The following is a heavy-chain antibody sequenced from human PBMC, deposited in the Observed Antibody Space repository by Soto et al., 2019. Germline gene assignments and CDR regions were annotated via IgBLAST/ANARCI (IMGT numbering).Heavy chain of an antibody. CDR3: ARVYYDSSGYYSSPDY. CDR2: ISSSSSYT. CDR1: GFTFSDYY. Sequence: GGSLRLSCAASGFTFSDYYMSWIRQAPGKGLEWVSYISSSSSYTNYADSVKGRFTISRDNAKNSLYLQMNSLGAEDTAVYYCARVYYDSSGYYSSPDYWGQGTLVTVSS. D-gene: IGHD3-22*01. J-gene: IGHJ4*02. V-gene: IGHV3-11*06.